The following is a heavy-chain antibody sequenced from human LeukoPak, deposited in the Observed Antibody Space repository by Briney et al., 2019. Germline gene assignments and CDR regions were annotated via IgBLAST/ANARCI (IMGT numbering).Heavy chain of an antibody. V-gene: IGHV1-69*05. J-gene: IGHJ5*02. CDR3: ARDHEGNFWSDP. D-gene: IGHD1-7*01. Sequence: SVKVSCKASGGTFSSYAISWVRQAPGQGLEWMGGIIPIFGTANYAQKFQGRVTITTDESTSTAYMELSGLRSEDTAVYYCARDHEGNFWSDPWGQGTLVTVSS. CDR1: GGTFSSYA. CDR2: IIPIFGTA.